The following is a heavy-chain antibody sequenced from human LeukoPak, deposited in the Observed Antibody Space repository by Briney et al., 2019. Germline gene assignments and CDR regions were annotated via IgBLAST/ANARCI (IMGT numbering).Heavy chain of an antibody. CDR3: VRNLAVAGTCFDS. CDR1: GVTFRNYW. J-gene: IGHJ4*02. D-gene: IGHD6-19*01. V-gene: IGHV3-7*03. CDR2: IKQDGSDR. Sequence: GGSLRLSCAASGVTFRNYWMSWVRQAPGTGLEWVANIKQDGSDRNYVASVRGRFTISRDNAESSLYLQMNSLRAEDTAVYYCVRNLAVAGTCFDSWGQGTLVTVSS.